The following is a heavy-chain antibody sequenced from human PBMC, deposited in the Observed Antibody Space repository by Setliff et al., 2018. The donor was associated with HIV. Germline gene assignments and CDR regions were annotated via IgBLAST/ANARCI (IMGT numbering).Heavy chain of an antibody. J-gene: IGHJ4*02. CDR2: IIPILGIA. D-gene: IGHD6-25*01. CDR3: AIEGVAATGSIDF. Sequence: ASVKVSCKASGGTFSSYAISWVRQAPGQGHEWMGGIIPILGIANYAQKFQGRVTITADTPTGTVYMELTTLTSYDSALFYCAIEGVAATGSIDFWGQGTLVTVSS. V-gene: IGHV1-69*10. CDR1: GGTFSSYA.